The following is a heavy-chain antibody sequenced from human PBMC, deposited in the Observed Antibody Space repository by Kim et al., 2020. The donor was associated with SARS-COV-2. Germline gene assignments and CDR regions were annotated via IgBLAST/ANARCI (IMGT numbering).Heavy chain of an antibody. V-gene: IGHV7-4-1*02. D-gene: IGHD3-10*01. CDR2: INTNTGNP. CDR1: GYTFTSYA. CDR3: ARVVVRGVPPGTAPFDY. Sequence: ASVKVSCKASGYTFTSYAMNWVRQAPGQGLEWMGWINTNTGNPTYAQGFTGRFVFSLDTSVSTAYLQISSLKAEDTAVYYCARVVVRGVPPGTAPFDYWGQGTLVTVSS. J-gene: IGHJ4*02.